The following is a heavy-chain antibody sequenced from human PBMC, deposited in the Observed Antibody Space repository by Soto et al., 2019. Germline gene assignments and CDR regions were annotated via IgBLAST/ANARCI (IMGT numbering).Heavy chain of an antibody. CDR3: ARLGIGWEFPFDY. Sequence: QVQLQESGPGLVKPSETLSLTCIVSGGSVSNDAYYWSWIRQPPGKGLEWIGYIYHSGSTYYNPSPKSRLTISVDTSANQFSLKVSSVTAADTAVYYCARLGIGWEFPFDYWGQGTLVNVSS. J-gene: IGHJ4*02. D-gene: IGHD1-26*01. CDR1: GGSVSNDAYY. V-gene: IGHV4-61*08. CDR2: IYHSGST.